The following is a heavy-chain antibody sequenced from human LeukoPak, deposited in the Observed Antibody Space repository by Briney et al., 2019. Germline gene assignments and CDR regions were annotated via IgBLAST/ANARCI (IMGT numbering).Heavy chain of an antibody. CDR1: GGSISSSSYY. V-gene: IGHV4-39*07. D-gene: IGHD3-10*01. CDR2: IYYSGST. Sequence: SETLSLTCTVSGGSISSSSYYWGWIRQPPGKGLEWIGSIYYSGSTYYNPSLKSRVTISVDTSKNQFSLKLSSVTAADTAVYYCAKHYMGSSYNRGLDYWGQGTLVTVSS. J-gene: IGHJ4*02. CDR3: AKHYMGSSYNRGLDY.